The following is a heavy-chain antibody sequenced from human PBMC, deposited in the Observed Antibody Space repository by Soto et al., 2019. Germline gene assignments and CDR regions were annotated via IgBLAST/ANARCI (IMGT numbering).Heavy chain of an antibody. CDR1: GGTFSSYA. CDR2: IIPIFGTA. J-gene: IGHJ4*02. Sequence: QVQLVQSGAEVKKPGSSVKVSCKASGGTFSSYAISWVRQAPGQGLEWMGGIIPIFGTANYAQKFQGRVTITADKSTSTAYMELSSLRSEDTAVYYCARVAMVGPPLGWRLYYFDYWGQGTLVTVSS. V-gene: IGHV1-69*06. D-gene: IGHD5-18*01. CDR3: ARVAMVGPPLGWRLYYFDY.